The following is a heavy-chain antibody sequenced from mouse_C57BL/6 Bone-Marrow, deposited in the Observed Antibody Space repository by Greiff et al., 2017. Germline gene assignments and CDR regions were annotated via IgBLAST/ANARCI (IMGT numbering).Heavy chain of an antibody. J-gene: IGHJ2*01. V-gene: IGHV1-69*01. D-gene: IGHD2-3*01. CDR2: IDPSDSYT. CDR3: AREDGYFGY. Sequence: QVQLQQPGAELVMPGASVKLSCKASGYTFTSYGMHWVKQRPGQGLEWIGEIDPSDSYTNYNQKFKGKSTLTVDKSSSTAYMQLSSLTSEDSAVYYCAREDGYFGYWGQGTTLTVSS. CDR1: GYTFTSYG.